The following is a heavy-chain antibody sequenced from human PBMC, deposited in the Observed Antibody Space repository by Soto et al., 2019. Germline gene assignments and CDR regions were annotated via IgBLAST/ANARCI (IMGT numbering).Heavy chain of an antibody. D-gene: IGHD1-1*01. Sequence: EVPLVETGGDLIQPGGSLRLSCAGSGFALSSSYMMWVRQAPGKGLECISLTYIDGSTHYADSVKGRFTVSRDDSRNTLYLQMNSLRAEDTGVYYCARDPPTTSDYAMDVWGQGTTVIVSS. CDR1: GFALSSSY. V-gene: IGHV3-53*02. J-gene: IGHJ6*02. CDR3: ARDPPTTSDYAMDV. CDR2: TYIDGST.